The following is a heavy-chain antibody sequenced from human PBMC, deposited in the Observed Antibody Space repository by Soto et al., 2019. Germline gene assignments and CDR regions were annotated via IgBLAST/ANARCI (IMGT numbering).Heavy chain of an antibody. V-gene: IGHV4-59*01. Sequence: SETLSLTCTVSGGSISSYYWSWVRQPPGRGLEWIGYIYYSGSTNYNPSLKSRVTISVDTSKNQFSLKLSSVTAADTAVYYCARSVPYYDFWSGYYPYHYGMDVWGQGTTVTVSS. J-gene: IGHJ6*02. CDR2: IYYSGST. CDR1: GGSISSYY. D-gene: IGHD3-3*01. CDR3: ARSVPYYDFWSGYYPYHYGMDV.